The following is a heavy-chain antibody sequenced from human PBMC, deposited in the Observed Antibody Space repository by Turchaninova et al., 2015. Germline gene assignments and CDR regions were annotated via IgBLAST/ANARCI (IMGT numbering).Heavy chain of an antibody. D-gene: IGHD1-26*01. CDR1: GCSFTVFG. CDR2: IRSSSRTI. J-gene: IGHJ4*02. V-gene: IGHV3-48*04. CDR3: ARDRGVGVTLAFDY. Sequence: EVQLVGSGGGWVQPGGSLGSSCGASGCSFTVFGENWVRQAPGKGLGWVSYIRSSSRTIYYADSVKCRFTISGDNAKNSLYLQMNSLRAEDTAVYYCARDRGVGVTLAFDYWGQGTLVTVSS.